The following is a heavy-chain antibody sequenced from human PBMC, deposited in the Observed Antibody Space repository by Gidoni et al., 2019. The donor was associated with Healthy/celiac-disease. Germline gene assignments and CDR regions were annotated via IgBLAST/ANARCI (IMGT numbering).Heavy chain of an antibody. CDR3: ARGGTHYGDYTEAFDI. D-gene: IGHD4-17*01. V-gene: IGHV4-4*07. CDR1: GGSISSYY. J-gene: IGHJ3*02. Sequence: QVQLQESGPGLVKPSETLSLTCTVSGGSISSYYWSWIRQPAGKGLEWIGRIYTSGSTNYNPSLKSRVTMSVDTSKNQFSLKLSSVTAADTAVYYCARGGTHYGDYTEAFDIWGQGTMVTVSS. CDR2: IYTSGST.